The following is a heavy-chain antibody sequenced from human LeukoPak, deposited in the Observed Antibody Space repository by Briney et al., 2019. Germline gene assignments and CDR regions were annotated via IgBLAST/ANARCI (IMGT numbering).Heavy chain of an antibody. V-gene: IGHV4-39*01. CDR1: GDSISSGGYY. D-gene: IGHD3-22*01. Sequence: SEALSLTCTVSGDSISSGGYYWGWIRHPPGKGLEWIGTIYYSGSTYYNPCFESRVTISVDTSKNQFSLKLNSGTAADTAVYYCARRGPGGDSSGYYYFDYWGQGTLVTVSS. J-gene: IGHJ4*02. CDR3: ARRGPGGDSSGYYYFDY. CDR2: IYYSGST.